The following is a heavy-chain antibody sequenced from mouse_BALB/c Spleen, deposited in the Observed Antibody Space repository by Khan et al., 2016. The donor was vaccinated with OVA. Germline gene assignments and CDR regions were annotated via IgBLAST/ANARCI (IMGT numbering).Heavy chain of an antibody. V-gene: IGHV5-6*01. Sequence: EVELVESGGDLVKPGGSLKLSCAASGFTFSTYGMSWVRQTPDKRLDWVAAISSGGTYTYYPDSVKGRFTISRDNSKNTLYLQMSSLKSGDTAIYYGTRLAYYYNSEGFAYWGQGTLVTVSA. J-gene: IGHJ3*01. CDR1: GFTFSTYG. CDR2: ISSGGTYT. CDR3: TRLAYYYNSEGFAY. D-gene: IGHD1-1*01.